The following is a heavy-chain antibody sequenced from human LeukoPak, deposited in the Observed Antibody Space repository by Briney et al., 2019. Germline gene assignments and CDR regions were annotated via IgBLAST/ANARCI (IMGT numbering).Heavy chain of an antibody. CDR2: ISDYDGNT. Sequence: ASVKVSCKASGDSIRSYGITWVRQAPGQGLEWMGWISDYDGNTNYAQNVQGRVTMTTDTSTSTAYMELRSLRSDDTAVYYCARSRVRGSPYPNAFDIWGQGTKVTVSS. J-gene: IGHJ3*02. CDR3: ARSRVRGSPYPNAFDI. D-gene: IGHD3-10*01. V-gene: IGHV1-18*01. CDR1: GDSIRSYG.